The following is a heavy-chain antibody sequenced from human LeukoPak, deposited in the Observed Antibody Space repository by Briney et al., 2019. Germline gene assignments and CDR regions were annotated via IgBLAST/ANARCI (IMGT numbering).Heavy chain of an antibody. Sequence: GGSLRLSCGASGFTFSTYMMIWVRQAPGKGLEWLSYISGDSTTIYYADSVKGRFTISRDNAQNLLYLQMNGLRAEDTAVYYRTREVPYWGQGALVTVSS. J-gene: IGHJ4*02. CDR1: GFTFSTYM. CDR3: TREVPY. V-gene: IGHV3-48*01. CDR2: ISGDSTTI.